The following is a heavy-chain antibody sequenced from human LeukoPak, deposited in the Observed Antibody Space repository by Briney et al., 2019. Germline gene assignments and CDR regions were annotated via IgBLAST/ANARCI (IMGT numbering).Heavy chain of an antibody. CDR2: IYYSGST. Sequence: SEPLSLTCTVSGGSFSSYYWSWIRQPPGKGLEWIGYIYYSGSTHYNPSLKSRVTISVDTSKNQCSLKLSSVTAADTAVYYCASQNDFWSGYYDYWGQGTLVTVSS. D-gene: IGHD3-3*01. CDR3: ASQNDFWSGYYDY. J-gene: IGHJ4*02. V-gene: IGHV4-59*12. CDR1: GGSFSSYY.